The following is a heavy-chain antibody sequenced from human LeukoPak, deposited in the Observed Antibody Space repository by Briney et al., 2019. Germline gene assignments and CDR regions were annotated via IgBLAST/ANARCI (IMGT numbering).Heavy chain of an antibody. J-gene: IGHJ3*02. CDR1: GFTCSSYE. V-gene: IGHV3-48*03. CDR2: ISHSGSTI. Sequence: GGSLRLSSAAYGFTCSSYEINWVRQAPGKGLEWVSYISHSGSTIYYADSVKGRFTISRDNAKNSLYLQMNSLRAEDTAVYYCARDSSGGSCWDAYDIWGQGTMVTVSS. CDR3: ARDSSGGSCWDAYDI. D-gene: IGHD2-15*01.